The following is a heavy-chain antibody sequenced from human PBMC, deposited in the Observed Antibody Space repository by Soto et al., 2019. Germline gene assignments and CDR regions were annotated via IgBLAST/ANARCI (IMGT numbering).Heavy chain of an antibody. J-gene: IGHJ1*01. CDR2: VYWDDDK. CDR3: AHVVWGRFYFQH. V-gene: IGHV2-5*02. CDR1: GFSLSTSGVG. D-gene: IGHD3-16*01. Sequence: QITLKESGPTLVKPTQTLTLTCTFSGFSLSTSGVGVGWIRQPPGKALEWLALVYWDDDKRYSPSLKSRLTITKNTSKNQVVLTMTTMDPVDTATYYWAHVVWGRFYFQHWGQGTLVTVSS.